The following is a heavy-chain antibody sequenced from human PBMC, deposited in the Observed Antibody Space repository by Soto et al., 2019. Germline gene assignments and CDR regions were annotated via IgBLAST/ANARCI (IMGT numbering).Heavy chain of an antibody. CDR1: GFNFNSYT. CDR3: ARTYDLSEYYYYGMDV. Sequence: GGSLRLSCSASGFNFNSYTMNWVRQAPGKGLEWVSSISRFSDRTYYADSVKGRFAIFRANAENSVYLQVNSLRAEDTAVYYCARTYDLSEYYYYGMDVWGQGTTVTVS. V-gene: IGHV3-21*06. CDR2: ISRFSDRT. J-gene: IGHJ6*02. D-gene: IGHD3-3*01.